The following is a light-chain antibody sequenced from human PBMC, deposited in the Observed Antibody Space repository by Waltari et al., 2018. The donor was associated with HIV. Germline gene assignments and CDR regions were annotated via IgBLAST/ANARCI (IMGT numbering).Light chain of an antibody. CDR1: SPNIGRNS. CDR3: AAWDDTLSGVV. J-gene: IGLJ2*01. Sequence: QSVLTQPPSASGTPGQRVTISCSGRSPNIGRNSVYWYQQLPGTAPKLLIYRNDQRPSGVPDRFSGSKSGTSASLAISGLRSEDEADYYCAAWDDTLSGVVFGGGTKLTVL. CDR2: RND. V-gene: IGLV1-47*01.